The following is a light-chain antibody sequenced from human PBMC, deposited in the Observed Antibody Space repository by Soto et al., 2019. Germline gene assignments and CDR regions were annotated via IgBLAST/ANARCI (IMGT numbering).Light chain of an antibody. CDR3: QHFDNLPLS. V-gene: IGKV1-33*01. J-gene: IGKJ3*01. Sequence: DIQMTQSPPSLSASVGDRVTITCQASQDISNYLNWYQQKLGKAPKLLIYDASNLETGVPSRFSGSGSGTHFTFTITSLQPEDSATYYWQHFDNLPLSFGPGTKVHSK. CDR1: QDISNY. CDR2: DAS.